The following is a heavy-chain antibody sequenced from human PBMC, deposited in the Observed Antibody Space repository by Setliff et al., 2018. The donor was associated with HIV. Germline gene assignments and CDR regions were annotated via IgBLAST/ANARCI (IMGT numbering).Heavy chain of an antibody. CDR2: ISYTGIT. V-gene: IGHV4-39*01. CDR3: ARRAGPYTTGRYFDS. J-gene: IGHJ4*02. CDR1: GGSINYNMFY. Sequence: PSATLSLTCTLPGGSINYNMFYWGWIRQPPGKRLEWIGTISYTGITFYKSSLESRVTLSVDASKNQFSLNLTSVTAADSAVYFCARRAGPYTTGRYFDSWGRGMLVTVSS. D-gene: IGHD4-17*01.